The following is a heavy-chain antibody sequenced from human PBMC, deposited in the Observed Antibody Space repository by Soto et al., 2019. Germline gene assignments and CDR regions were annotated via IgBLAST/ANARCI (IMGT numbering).Heavy chain of an antibody. CDR1: GDSISSYY. CDR2: IYYSGRT. CDR3: ARGHLGITTTGTWYDFDY. Sequence: SETLSLTCTVSGDSISSYYWTWIRQPPGKGLEYIGYIYYSGRTYYNPSLKSRVTISVDTSKNQFSLKLSSVTAADTAVYYCARGHLGITTTGTWYDFDYWGQGTLVTVSS. D-gene: IGHD2-15*01. J-gene: IGHJ4*02. V-gene: IGHV4-59*01.